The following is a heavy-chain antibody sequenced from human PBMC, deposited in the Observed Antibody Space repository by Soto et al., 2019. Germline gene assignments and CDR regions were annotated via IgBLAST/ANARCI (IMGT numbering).Heavy chain of an antibody. D-gene: IGHD2-2*01. J-gene: IGHJ4*02. V-gene: IGHV4-39*01. CDR1: GGSISGSSYY. Sequence: PSETLSLTCTVSGGSISGSSYYWGWIRQPPGKELEWIGSIFYTGSTYYKPSLKSRVTISVDTSMNQFSLKLSSVTAADTAVYYCATISYSSSFFWGRGTLVTVSS. CDR3: ATISYSSSFF. CDR2: IFYTGST.